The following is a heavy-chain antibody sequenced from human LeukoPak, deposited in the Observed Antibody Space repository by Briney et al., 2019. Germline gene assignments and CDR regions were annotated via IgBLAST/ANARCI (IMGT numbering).Heavy chain of an antibody. CDR3: TKATGGYYDSNGYPFDY. J-gene: IGHJ4*02. Sequence: GGSLRLSCAASGFSFSNCDMTWVRQAPGKGLEWVSSISGSGDSAYADSVRGRFTISRDISKNTLYLQMNSLRAEDTAVYYCTKATGGYYDSNGYPFDYWGQGTLVTVSS. V-gene: IGHV3-23*01. CDR1: GFSFSNCD. D-gene: IGHD3-22*01. CDR2: ISGSGDSA.